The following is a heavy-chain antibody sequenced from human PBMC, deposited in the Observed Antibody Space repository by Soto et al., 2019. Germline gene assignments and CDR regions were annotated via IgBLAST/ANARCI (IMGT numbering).Heavy chain of an antibody. CDR3: AKELLYYYDSSGYSH. V-gene: IGHV3-23*01. J-gene: IGHJ4*02. CDR2: ISGSGGST. CDR1: GFTFSSYA. D-gene: IGHD3-22*01. Sequence: QPGGSLRLSCAASGFTFSSYAMSWVRQAPGKGLEWVSAISGSGGSTYYADSVKGRFTISRDNSKNTLYLQMNSLRGEDTGVYYCAKELLYYYDSSGYSHWGQGTLVTVSS.